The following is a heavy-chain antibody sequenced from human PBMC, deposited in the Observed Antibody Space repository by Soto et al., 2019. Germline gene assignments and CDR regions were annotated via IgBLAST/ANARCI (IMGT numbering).Heavy chain of an antibody. Sequence: ASVKVSCKASGYIFINYGISWVRQAPGQGLEWMGWISTYNANTYYAQKFQGRVTMTTDTSTSTAYMELRSLRSDDTAVFYCARERDGSSWSSAESLQYWGQGTLVTVSS. V-gene: IGHV1-18*01. CDR2: ISTYNANT. CDR3: ARERDGSSWSSAESLQY. CDR1: GYIFINYG. J-gene: IGHJ1*01. D-gene: IGHD6-13*01.